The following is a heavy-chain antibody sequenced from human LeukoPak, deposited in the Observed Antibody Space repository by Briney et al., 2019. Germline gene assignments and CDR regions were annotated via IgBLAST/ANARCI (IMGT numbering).Heavy chain of an antibody. Sequence: SVKVSCKASGGTFSSYAISWVRQAPGQGLEWMGGIIPIFGTANYAQKFQGRVTMTRDTSTSTVYMELSSLRSEDTAVYYCAGTYDSNPNFDYWGQGTLVTVSS. CDR1: GGTFSSYA. D-gene: IGHD3-22*01. CDR3: AGTYDSNPNFDY. CDR2: IIPIFGTA. V-gene: IGHV1-69*05. J-gene: IGHJ4*02.